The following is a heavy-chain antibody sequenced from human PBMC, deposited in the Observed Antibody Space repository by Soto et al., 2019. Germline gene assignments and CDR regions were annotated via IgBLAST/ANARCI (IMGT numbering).Heavy chain of an antibody. CDR1: GGSIIRGGYC. J-gene: IGHJ4*02. D-gene: IGHD3-10*01. V-gene: IGHV4-31*03. Sequence: SETLSLTCTVSGGSIIRGGYCWSWIRQHPGKGLEWIGYIFYSGSTYYNPSLKSRVTISVDTSKNQFSLKLSSVTAADTAAYYCAQSKILYYYTSGSYLPFDFWGQGALVTVSS. CDR3: AQSKILYYYTSGSYLPFDF. CDR2: IFYSGST.